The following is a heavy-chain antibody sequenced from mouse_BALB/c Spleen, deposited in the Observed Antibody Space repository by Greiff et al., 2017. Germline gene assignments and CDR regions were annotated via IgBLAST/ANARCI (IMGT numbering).Heavy chain of an antibody. Sequence: EVHLVESGGGLVKPGGSLKLSCAASGFAFSSYDMSWVRQTPEKRLEWVAYISSGGGSTYYPDSVKGRFTISRDNARNILYLQMSSLRSEDTAMYYCARESYGSSYGWYFDVWGAGTTVTVSS. D-gene: IGHD1-1*01. CDR2: ISSGGGST. V-gene: IGHV5-12-1*01. CDR3: ARESYGSSYGWYFDV. CDR1: GFAFSSYD. J-gene: IGHJ1*01.